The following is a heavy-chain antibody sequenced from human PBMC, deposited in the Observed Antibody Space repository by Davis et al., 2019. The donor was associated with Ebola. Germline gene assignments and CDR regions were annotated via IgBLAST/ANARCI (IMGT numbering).Heavy chain of an antibody. CDR2: ISGSGGST. V-gene: IGHV3-23*01. D-gene: IGHD6-6*01. J-gene: IGHJ4*02. CDR3: AKTPLNQLFFDY. Sequence: GESLKISCAASGFTFSSYAMSWVRQAPGKGLEWVSAISGSGGSTYYADSVKGRFTISRDNSKNTLYLQMNSLRAEDTAVYYCAKTPLNQLFFDYWGQGTLVTVSS. CDR1: GFTFSSYA.